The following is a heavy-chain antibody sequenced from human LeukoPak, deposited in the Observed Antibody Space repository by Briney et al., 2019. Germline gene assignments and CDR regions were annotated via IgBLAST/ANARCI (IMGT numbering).Heavy chain of an antibody. D-gene: IGHD3-3*01. J-gene: IGHJ5*02. V-gene: IGHV3-30-3*01. CDR1: GFTFSSYA. CDR2: ISYDGSNK. CDR3: ARDIDDFWSGYSNWFDP. Sequence: GGSLRLSCAASGFTFSSYAMHWVRQAPGKGLEWVAVISYDGSNKYYADSVKGRFTISRDNSKNTLCLQMNSLRAEDTAVYYCARDIDDFWSGYSNWFDPWGQGTLVTVSS.